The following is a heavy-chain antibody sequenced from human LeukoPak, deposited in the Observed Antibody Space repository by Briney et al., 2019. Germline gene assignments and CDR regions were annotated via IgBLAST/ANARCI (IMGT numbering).Heavy chain of an antibody. Sequence: ASVKVSCKASGGTFSSYAISWVRQAPGQGLEWMGRIIPILGIANYAQKFQGRVTITADKSTSTAYMELSSLRSEDTAVYYCARKTYSSGQPENDYWGQGTLVTVSS. CDR1: GGTFSSYA. J-gene: IGHJ4*02. D-gene: IGHD6-19*01. CDR2: IIPILGIA. V-gene: IGHV1-69*04. CDR3: ARKTYSSGQPENDY.